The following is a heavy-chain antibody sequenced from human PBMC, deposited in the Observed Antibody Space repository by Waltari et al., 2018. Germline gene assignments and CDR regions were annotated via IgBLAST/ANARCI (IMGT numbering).Heavy chain of an antibody. CDR3: ARDRVVGATDWGY. CDR2: ISTATGNP. V-gene: IGHV7-4-1*02. Sequence: QVQLVQSDSELKKPGASVKIACQASGSTFPNFAIDWLRQAPGQGLEWMGWISTATGNPTYARDFTGRFDFSLDTSVSTAYLQISSLKTEDTAVYFCARDRVVGATDWGYWGQGTLVTVSS. J-gene: IGHJ4*02. CDR1: GSTFPNFA. D-gene: IGHD1-26*01.